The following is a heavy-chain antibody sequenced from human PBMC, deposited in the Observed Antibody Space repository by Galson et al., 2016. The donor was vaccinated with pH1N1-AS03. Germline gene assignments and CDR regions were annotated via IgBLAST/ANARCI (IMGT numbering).Heavy chain of an antibody. Sequence: TLSLTCTVSGGFISSSPYYWGWVRQPPGKGLEWIGSVYYRGSTYYSLSLRSRVTISIDTSQNQFSLNLGSVTAADTAVYYCARNVSGRSPNNLDSWGQGTLVLVSS. J-gene: IGHJ4*02. CDR3: ARNVSGRSPNNLDS. CDR1: GGFISSSPYY. V-gene: IGHV4-39*07. CDR2: VYYRGST. D-gene: IGHD1-26*01.